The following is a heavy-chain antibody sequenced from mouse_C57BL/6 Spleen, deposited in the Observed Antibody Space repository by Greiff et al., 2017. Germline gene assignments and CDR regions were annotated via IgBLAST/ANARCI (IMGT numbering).Heavy chain of an antibody. CDR2: ISDGGSYT. CDR1: GFTFSSYA. D-gene: IGHD2-3*01. CDR3: ARDRDGYYVN. V-gene: IGHV5-4*01. J-gene: IGHJ2*01. Sequence: EVKLMESGGGLVKPGGSLKLSCAASGFTFSSYAMSWVRQTPEKRLEWVATISDGGSYTYYPDNVKGRFTISRDNAKNNLYLQMSHLKSEDTAMYYCARDRDGYYVNWGQGTTLTVSS.